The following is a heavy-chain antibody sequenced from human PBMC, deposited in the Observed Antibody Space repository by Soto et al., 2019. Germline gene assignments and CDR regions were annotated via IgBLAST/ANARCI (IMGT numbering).Heavy chain of an antibody. D-gene: IGHD5-18*01. V-gene: IGHV1-3*01. CDR2: INAGNGNT. J-gene: IGHJ4*02. CDR3: ARGLNGYSHYFDY. Sequence: QVQLVQSGAEVKKPGASVKVSWKASGYTFTSYAMHWVRQAPGQRLEWMGWINAGNGNTKYSQKFQGSVTITRDTSASTAYMELSSLRSEDTAVYYCARGLNGYSHYFDYWGQGTLVTVSS. CDR1: GYTFTSYA.